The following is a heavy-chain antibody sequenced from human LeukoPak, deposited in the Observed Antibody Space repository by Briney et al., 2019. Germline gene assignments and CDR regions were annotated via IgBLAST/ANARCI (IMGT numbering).Heavy chain of an antibody. Sequence: PGGSLRLSCAASGFTFSSYAMSWVRQAPGKGLEWVSAISGSGGSTYYADSVKGRFTISRDNSKNTLYLQMNSLRAEDTAVCYCAREKTYYYDSSGSGFDYWGQGTLVTVSS. CDR2: ISGSGGST. CDR3: AREKTYYYDSSGSGFDY. J-gene: IGHJ4*02. V-gene: IGHV3-23*01. CDR1: GFTFSSYA. D-gene: IGHD3-22*01.